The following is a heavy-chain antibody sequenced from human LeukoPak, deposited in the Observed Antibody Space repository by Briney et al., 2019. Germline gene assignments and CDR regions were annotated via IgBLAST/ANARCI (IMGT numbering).Heavy chain of an antibody. CDR2: ISYSGT. CDR1: GGSINISNYY. J-gene: IGHJ4*02. CDR3: ARRTSNPVGAIGY. Sequence: SETLSLTCTVSGGSINISNYYWGWIRQPPGRGLEWIGSISYSGTYYSPSLKSRLTISVDTSKNHFSLNLRSVTAADTAVYYCARRTSNPVGAIGYWGQGTLVTVSS. V-gene: IGHV4-39*01. D-gene: IGHD1-26*01.